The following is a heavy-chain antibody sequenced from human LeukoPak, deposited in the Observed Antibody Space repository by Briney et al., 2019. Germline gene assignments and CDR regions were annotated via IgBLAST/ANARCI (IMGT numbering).Heavy chain of an antibody. J-gene: IGHJ4*02. Sequence: PGGSPRLSCAASGFTFSSYDVSWVRQAPGKGLEWVSAISGSGDRTHYADSVKGRFTISRDNSKNTLYLQINSLRAEDTAVYYCAKPSSGNYPPTGYWGQGTLVTVSS. V-gene: IGHV3-23*01. CDR2: ISGSGDRT. D-gene: IGHD1-26*01. CDR1: GFTFSSYD. CDR3: AKPSSGNYPPTGY.